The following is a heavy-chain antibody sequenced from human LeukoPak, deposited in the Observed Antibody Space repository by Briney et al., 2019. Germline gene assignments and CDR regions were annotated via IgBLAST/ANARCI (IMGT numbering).Heavy chain of an antibody. J-gene: IGHJ4*02. CDR1: GGSISSYY. Sequence: PSETLPLTCTVSGGSISSYYWSWIRQPPGKGLEWIGYIYYSGSTNYNPSLKSRVTISVDTSKNQFSLKLSSVTAADTAVYYCASHDYESSFDYWGQGTLVTVSS. V-gene: IGHV4-59*01. CDR2: IYYSGST. CDR3: ASHDYESSFDY. D-gene: IGHD4-17*01.